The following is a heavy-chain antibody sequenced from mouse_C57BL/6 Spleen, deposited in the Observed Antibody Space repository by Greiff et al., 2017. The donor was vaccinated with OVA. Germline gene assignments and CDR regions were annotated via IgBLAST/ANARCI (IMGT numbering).Heavy chain of an antibody. CDR1: GYSITSGYY. Sequence: EVQLQESGPGLVKPSQSLSLTCSVTGYSITSGYYWNWIRQFPGNKLEWMGYISYDGSNNYNPSLKNRISITRDTSKNQFFLKLNSVTTEDTATYYCARDLPLTTVVATDWGQGTTLTVSS. CDR2: ISYDGSN. D-gene: IGHD1-1*01. CDR3: ARDLPLTTVVATD. J-gene: IGHJ2*01. V-gene: IGHV3-6*01.